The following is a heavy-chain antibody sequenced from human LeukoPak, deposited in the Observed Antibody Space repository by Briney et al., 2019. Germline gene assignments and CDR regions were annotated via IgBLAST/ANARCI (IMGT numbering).Heavy chain of an antibody. V-gene: IGHV4-59*01. CDR2: IYYSGST. J-gene: IGHJ5*02. D-gene: IGHD3-9*01. Sequence: SETLSLTCTVSGGSISSYYWSWIRQPPGKGLEWIGYIYYSGSTNYNPSLKSRVTISVDTSKNQSSLKLSSVTAADTAVYYCARGRYFDWLPPKHGYWFDPWGQGTLVTVSS. CDR3: ARGRYFDWLPPKHGYWFDP. CDR1: GGSISSYY.